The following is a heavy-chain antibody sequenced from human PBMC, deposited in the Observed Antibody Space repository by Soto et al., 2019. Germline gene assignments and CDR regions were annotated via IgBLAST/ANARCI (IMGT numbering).Heavy chain of an antibody. CDR2: IYYSGST. D-gene: IGHD3-16*01. J-gene: IGHJ6*02. Sequence: SETLSLTCTVSGGSVSSGSYYWSWIRQPPGKGLEWIGYIYYSGSTNYNPSLKSRVTISVDTSKNQFSLKLSSVTAADTAVYYFARVSLITRTSKGYYYYGMYVWGQGTTVTSP. CDR1: GGSVSSGSYY. CDR3: ARVSLITRTSKGYYYYGMYV. V-gene: IGHV4-61*01.